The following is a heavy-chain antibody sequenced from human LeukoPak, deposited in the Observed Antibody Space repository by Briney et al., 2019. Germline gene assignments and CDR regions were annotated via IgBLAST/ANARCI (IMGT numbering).Heavy chain of an antibody. V-gene: IGHV3-48*03. J-gene: IGHJ4*02. D-gene: IGHD5-24*01. Sequence: GGSLRLSCAASGFTFSSYEMNWVRQAPGKGLEWVSYIDSSGSNIHYADSVKGRFTISRDNAKNSLYLQVNSLRAEDTAVYYCARTKEMASISYFDSWGQGTLVTVSS. CDR2: IDSSGSNI. CDR1: GFTFSSYE. CDR3: ARTKEMASISYFDS.